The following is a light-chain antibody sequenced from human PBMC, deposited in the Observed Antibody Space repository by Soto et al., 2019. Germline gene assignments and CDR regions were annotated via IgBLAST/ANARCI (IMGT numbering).Light chain of an antibody. CDR1: QSVRSSY. CDR2: AAA. CDR3: QQYGSSGT. J-gene: IGKJ1*01. Sequence: EIVLTRSPGTLSLSPGERATLSCRASQSVRSSYLAWYQQTPGQTPRRLIYAAASRATGIPDRFSGSGFGTDFTTTISRVADEDFAVYYCQQYGSSGTFGQGTKVDIK. V-gene: IGKV3-20*01.